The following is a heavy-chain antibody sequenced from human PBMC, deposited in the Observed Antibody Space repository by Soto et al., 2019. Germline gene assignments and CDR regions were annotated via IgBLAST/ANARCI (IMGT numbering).Heavy chain of an antibody. J-gene: IGHJ3*02. CDR2: ISAYNGNT. Sequence: ASVKVSCKASGYTFTSYGISWVRQAPGQGLEWMGWISAYNGNTNYAQKLQGRVTMTTDTSTSTAYMELRSLRSDDTAVYYCAAEGITIIGVAGDAFDIWGQGTMVTVSS. CDR3: AAEGITIIGVAGDAFDI. D-gene: IGHD3-3*01. CDR1: GYTFTSYG. V-gene: IGHV1-18*01.